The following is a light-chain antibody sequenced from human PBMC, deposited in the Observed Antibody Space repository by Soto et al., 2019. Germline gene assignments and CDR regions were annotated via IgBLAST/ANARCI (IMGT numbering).Light chain of an antibody. CDR3: LQDHTYPRT. V-gene: IGKV1-6*01. CDR2: AAS. Sequence: AIQMTQSPSSLSASVGDRVTITCRASQGIRDELAWYQQRPGRAPKLLIYAASTLQTGVPSRFGGSGSGTDFTLTITSLQPEDSASYYCLQDHTYPRTFGQGTTVEIK. CDR1: QGIRDE. J-gene: IGKJ1*01.